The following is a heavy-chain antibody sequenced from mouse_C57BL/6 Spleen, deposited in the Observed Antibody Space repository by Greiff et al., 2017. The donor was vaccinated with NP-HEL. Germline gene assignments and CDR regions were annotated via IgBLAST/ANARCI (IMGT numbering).Heavy chain of an antibody. CDR2: IRSKSNNYAT. Sequence: EVQLQESGGGLVQPKGSLKLSCAASGFSFNTYAMNWVRQAPGKGLEWVARIRSKSNNYATYYADSVKDRFTISRDDSESMLYLQMNNLKTEDTAMYYCVSYGYDDYYYAMDYWGQGTSVTVSS. CDR1: GFSFNTYA. CDR3: VSYGYDDYYYAMDY. V-gene: IGHV10-1*01. J-gene: IGHJ4*01. D-gene: IGHD2-2*01.